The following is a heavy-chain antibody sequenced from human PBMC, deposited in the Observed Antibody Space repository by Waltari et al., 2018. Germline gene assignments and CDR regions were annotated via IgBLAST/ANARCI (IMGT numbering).Heavy chain of an antibody. Sequence: QVQLVESGGGVVQPGRSLRLSCAASGFTFSSYAMHWVRQAPGKGLGWVAVISYDGSNKYYADSVKGRFTISRDNSKNTLYLQMNSLRAEDTAVYYCARGGDDYAWGQGTLVTVCS. J-gene: IGHJ4*02. CDR1: GFTFSSYA. CDR2: ISYDGSNK. V-gene: IGHV3-30-3*01. CDR3: ARGGDDYA. D-gene: IGHD4-17*01.